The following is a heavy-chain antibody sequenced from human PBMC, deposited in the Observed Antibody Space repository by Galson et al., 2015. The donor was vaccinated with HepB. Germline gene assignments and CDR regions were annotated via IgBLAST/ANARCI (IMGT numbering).Heavy chain of an antibody. D-gene: IGHD6-13*01. J-gene: IGHJ4*02. CDR1: GFTFSDYY. CDR3: ARYSSSSLNLFDY. CDR2: ISSSSSYT. Sequence: SLRLSCAASGFTFSDYYMSWIRQAPGKGLEWVSYISSSSSYTNYADSVKGRFTISRDNAKNSLYLQMNSLRAEDTAVYYCARYSSSSLNLFDYWGQGTLVTVSS. V-gene: IGHV3-11*06.